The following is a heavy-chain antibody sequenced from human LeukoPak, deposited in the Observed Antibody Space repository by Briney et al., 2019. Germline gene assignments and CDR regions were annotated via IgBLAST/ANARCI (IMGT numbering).Heavy chain of an antibody. CDR2: ISYDGSNI. Sequence: GGSLRLSCAASGFTFSSYGMHWVRQAPGKGLEWVAVISYDGSNIYYADSVKGRFTISRDNSKDTLYLQMNSLRAEDTAVYYCAKDSAPRYYYDSSGYLDYWGQGTLVTVSS. V-gene: IGHV3-30*18. CDR3: AKDSAPRYYYDSSGYLDY. D-gene: IGHD3-22*01. CDR1: GFTFSSYG. J-gene: IGHJ4*02.